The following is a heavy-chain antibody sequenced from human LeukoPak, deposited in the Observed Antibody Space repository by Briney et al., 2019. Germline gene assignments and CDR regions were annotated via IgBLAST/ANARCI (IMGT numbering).Heavy chain of an antibody. CDR1: GDTFSSYT. D-gene: IGHD2-2*01. CDR3: ATCSSTSCYPAFYYYYYMDV. V-gene: IGHV1-69*02. J-gene: IGHJ6*03. Sequence: SVKVSCKASGDTFSSYTISWVRQAPGQGLEWMGRIIPILGIANYAQKFQGRVTITADKSTSTAYMELSSLRSEDTAVYYCATCSSTSCYPAFYYYYYMDVWGKGTTVTVSS. CDR2: IIPILGIA.